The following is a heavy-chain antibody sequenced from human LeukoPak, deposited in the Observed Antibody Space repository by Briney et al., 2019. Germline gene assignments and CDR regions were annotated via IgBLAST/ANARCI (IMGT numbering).Heavy chain of an antibody. CDR3: AREPGYYYAMDV. Sequence: SQTLSLTCAISVGSVSSNTAAWNWVRQSPSRGLEWLGRTYYRSKWYYDYATSVSSRMAINPDTSKNLFSLQLNSVTPEDTAVYYCAREPGYYYAMDVWGQGTTVTVSS. D-gene: IGHD2-15*01. V-gene: IGHV6-1*01. J-gene: IGHJ6*02. CDR2: TYYRSKWYY. CDR1: VGSVSSNTAA.